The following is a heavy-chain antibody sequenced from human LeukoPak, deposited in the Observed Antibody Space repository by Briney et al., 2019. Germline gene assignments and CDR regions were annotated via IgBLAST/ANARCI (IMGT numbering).Heavy chain of an antibody. CDR3: ARDLDY. CDR1: GFTFSSYW. V-gene: IGHV3-7*05. J-gene: IGHJ4*02. Sequence: AGSLRLSCAAGGFTFSSYWMSWVRQAPGKGLEWVANIKHAGSEKYYVDSVKGRFTISRDNAKNSLYLQMNSMRAEDTAVYYCARDLDYWGQGTLVTVSS. CDR2: IKHAGSEK.